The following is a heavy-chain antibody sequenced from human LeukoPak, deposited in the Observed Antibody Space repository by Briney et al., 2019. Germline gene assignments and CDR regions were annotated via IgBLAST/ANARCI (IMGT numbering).Heavy chain of an antibody. CDR2: IIPIFGTA. V-gene: IGHV1-69*05. J-gene: IGHJ4*02. D-gene: IGHD3-3*01. CDR1: GGTFSSYA. Sequence: SVKVSCKASGGTFSSYAISWVRQAPGQGLEWMGGIIPIFGTANYAQKFQGRVTTTTDESTSTAYMELSSLRSEDTAVYYCASVDYDFWSGYYTGKGIDYWGQGTLVTVSS. CDR3: ASVDYDFWSGYYTGKGIDY.